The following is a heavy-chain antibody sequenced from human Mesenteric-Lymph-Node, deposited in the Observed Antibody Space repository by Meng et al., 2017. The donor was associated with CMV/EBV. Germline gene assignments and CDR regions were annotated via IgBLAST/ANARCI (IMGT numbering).Heavy chain of an antibody. J-gene: IGHJ5*02. Sequence: GESLKISCTASGFTFGDYAMSWVRQAPGKGLEWVSFIRYDGSAKFYADSVKGRFTISRDNSRNMMYLQMNSLRAEDTALYYCATVGDKSLLQGGWLDPWGQGTLVTVSS. D-gene: IGHD2-21*02. V-gene: IGHV3-30*02. CDR1: GFTFGDYA. CDR2: IRYDGSAK. CDR3: ATVGDKSLLQGGWLDP.